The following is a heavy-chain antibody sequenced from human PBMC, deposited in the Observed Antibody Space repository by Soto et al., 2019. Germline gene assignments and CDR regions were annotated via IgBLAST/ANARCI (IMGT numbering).Heavy chain of an antibody. Sequence: VQVVQSGAEVKKPGASVRVSCKTAGFTFTGHYIHWVRQAPGQGLEWMGWINPNSGDTDYPQKFQGRVTMTRDTSINTAHLELSGLRSDDTATYYCARDGYTSAHYIWGQGTLVLVSS. J-gene: IGHJ4*02. CDR1: GFTFTGHY. D-gene: IGHD5-12*01. CDR2: INPNSGDT. V-gene: IGHV1-2*02. CDR3: ARDGYTSAHYI.